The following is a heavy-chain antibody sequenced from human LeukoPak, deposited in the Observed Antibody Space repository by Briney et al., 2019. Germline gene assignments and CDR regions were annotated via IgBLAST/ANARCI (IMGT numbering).Heavy chain of an antibody. V-gene: IGHV1-2*02. CDR3: ARDVRRNNSSHIDC. D-gene: IGHD6-13*01. CDR2: INPNSGGT. Sequence: ASVKVSCKASGYTFTGYSMHWVRQAPGQGPEWMGWINPNSGGTNYAQKFQGRVTMTRDTSINTTYMELSRLKSDDTAVYYCARDVRRNNSSHIDCWGQGALVTVSS. J-gene: IGHJ4*02. CDR1: GYTFTGYS.